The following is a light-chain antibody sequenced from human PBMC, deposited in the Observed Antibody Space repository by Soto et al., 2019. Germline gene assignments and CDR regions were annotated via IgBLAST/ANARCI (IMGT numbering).Light chain of an antibody. CDR2: GAS. V-gene: IGKV3-20*01. CDR1: QTVNSKY. CDR3: QQYGSSPLT. Sequence: EIVLTQSPGTLSLSPGERATLSCRASQTVNSKYLAWYQQKPGQAPRLLIYGASIRSTGIPDRFSGSGSETDFTLTISRLEPEDFAVYSCQQYGSSPLTFGGGTKVETK. J-gene: IGKJ4*01.